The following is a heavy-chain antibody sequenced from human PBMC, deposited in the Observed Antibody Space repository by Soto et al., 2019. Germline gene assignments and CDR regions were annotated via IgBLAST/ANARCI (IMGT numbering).Heavy chain of an antibody. Sequence: ASVKVSCKASGYTFTGYYMHWVRQAPGQGLEWLGRINPKSGGTSTAQKFQGWVTMTTDTSISTASMELTRLTSDGTAIYYCARGDSTDCSNGVCSFFYNHDMDVWGQGTTVTVSS. J-gene: IGHJ6*02. CDR1: GYTFTGYY. CDR3: ARGDSTDCSNGVCSFFYNHDMDV. D-gene: IGHD2-8*01. CDR2: INPKSGGT. V-gene: IGHV1-2*04.